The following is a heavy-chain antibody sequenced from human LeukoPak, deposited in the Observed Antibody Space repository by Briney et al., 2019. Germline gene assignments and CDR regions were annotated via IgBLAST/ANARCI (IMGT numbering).Heavy chain of an antibody. Sequence: PSETLSLTCTVSGRSISCSCYYWGWIRQPPGKGLEWIGSSYYSGSIYYNPSLKRRVTISVDTSKNQFSLKLSSVTAADTAVYYCASRRGSGSLYAFDIWGQGTMVTVSS. D-gene: IGHD3-10*01. J-gene: IGHJ3*02. CDR3: ASRRGSGSLYAFDI. CDR2: SYYSGSI. V-gene: IGHV4-39*01. CDR1: GRSISCSCYY.